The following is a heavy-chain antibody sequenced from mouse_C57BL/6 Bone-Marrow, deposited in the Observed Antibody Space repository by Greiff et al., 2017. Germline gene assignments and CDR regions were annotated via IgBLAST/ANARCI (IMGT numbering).Heavy chain of an antibody. Sequence: VQLQQSVAELVKPGASVKMSCTASGYTFTSYWMTWVKQRPGQGLEWIGDIYPGSGSTNYNEKFKSKATLTVDTSSSTAYMQLSSLTSEDSAVYFCARPYYSNYWYFDVWGTGTTVTVSS. V-gene: IGHV1-55*01. CDR1: GYTFTSYW. CDR3: ARPYYSNYWYFDV. J-gene: IGHJ1*03. CDR2: IYPGSGST. D-gene: IGHD2-5*01.